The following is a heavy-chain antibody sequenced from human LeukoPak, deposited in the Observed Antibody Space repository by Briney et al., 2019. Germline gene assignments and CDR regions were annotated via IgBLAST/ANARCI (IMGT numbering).Heavy chain of an antibody. V-gene: IGHV4-34*01. CDR2: IYYSGNT. Sequence: SETLSLTCAVYGGSFSGYYWSWIRQPPGKGLEWIGSIYYSGNTYYNASLKSQVSISIDTSKNQFSLKLTSVTAADTAVYYCARQTGSGLFILPGGQGTLVTVSS. CDR3: ARQTGSGLFILP. CDR1: GGSFSGYY. D-gene: IGHD3/OR15-3a*01. J-gene: IGHJ4*02.